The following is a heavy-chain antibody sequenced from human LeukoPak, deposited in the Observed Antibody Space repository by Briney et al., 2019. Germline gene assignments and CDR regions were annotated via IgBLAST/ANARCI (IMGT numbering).Heavy chain of an antibody. CDR1: GYTLFELP. V-gene: IGHV1-24*01. CDR2: FDPEDGEP. D-gene: IGHD3-16*01. J-gene: IGHJ5*02. Sequence: ASVKVSCKVSGYTLFELPIHWVRQVPGKGLEWMGSFDPEDGEPIYAQNFQGRVTITEDRSADTAYMDLRSLRPEDTAVYFCVTDPHLPNWEWGEYDPWGQGTLVTVSS. CDR3: VTDPHLPNWEWGEYDP.